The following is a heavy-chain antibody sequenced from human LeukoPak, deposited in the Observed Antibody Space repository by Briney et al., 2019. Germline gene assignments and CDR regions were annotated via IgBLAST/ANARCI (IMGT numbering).Heavy chain of an antibody. CDR1: GFTFSSYS. J-gene: IGHJ4*02. CDR2: ISSSSYI. D-gene: IGHD3-10*01. CDR3: ARGPGSGSYYTVDY. Sequence: GGPLRLSCAASGFTFSSYSMNWVRQAPGKGLEWVSSISSSSYIYYADSVKGRFTISRDNAKNSLYLQMNSLGAEDTAVYYCARGPGSGSYYTVDYWGQGTLVTVSS. V-gene: IGHV3-21*01.